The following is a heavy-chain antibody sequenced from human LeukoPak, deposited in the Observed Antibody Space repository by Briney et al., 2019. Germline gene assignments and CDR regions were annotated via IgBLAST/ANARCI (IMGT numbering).Heavy chain of an antibody. CDR1: GGSISSYY. V-gene: IGHV4-59*01. J-gene: IGHJ4*02. D-gene: IGHD1-26*01. CDR3: ARDVGATPGYFDY. Sequence: SETLSLTCTVSGGSISSYYWNWIRQPPGKGLEWIAYIYYSGNTTYNPSLKSRVTISVDTSKNQSSLKLSSVTAADTAVYYCARDVGATPGYFDYWGQGTLVTVSS. CDR2: IYYSGNT.